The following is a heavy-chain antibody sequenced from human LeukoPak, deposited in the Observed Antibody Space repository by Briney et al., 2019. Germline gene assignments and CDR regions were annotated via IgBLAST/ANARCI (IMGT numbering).Heavy chain of an antibody. CDR3: ARDREPRDSELDY. J-gene: IGHJ4*02. V-gene: IGHV3-64*01. CDR2: ISSNGGST. Sequence: GGSLRLSCAASGFTFSTYAMHWVRQAPGKGLEYVSAISSNGGSTYYANSVKGRFTISRDNSKNTLYLQMGSLRAEDTAVYYCARDREPRDSELDYWGQGTLVTVSS. D-gene: IGHD1-26*01. CDR1: GFTFSTYA.